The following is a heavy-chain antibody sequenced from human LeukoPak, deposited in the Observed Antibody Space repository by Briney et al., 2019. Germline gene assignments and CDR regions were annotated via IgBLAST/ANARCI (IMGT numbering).Heavy chain of an antibody. CDR2: IVVGSGNT. CDR1: GFTFTSSA. V-gene: IGHV1-58*01. J-gene: IGHJ4*03. Sequence: ASVKVSCKASGFTFTSSAVQWVRQARGQRLEWIGWIVVGSGNTNYAQKFQERVTITRDMSTSTAYMELSSLRSEDTAVYYCAASPDYYDSSGYSYYFDYWGQGTTVTVSS. CDR3: AASPDYYDSSGYSYYFDY. D-gene: IGHD3-22*01.